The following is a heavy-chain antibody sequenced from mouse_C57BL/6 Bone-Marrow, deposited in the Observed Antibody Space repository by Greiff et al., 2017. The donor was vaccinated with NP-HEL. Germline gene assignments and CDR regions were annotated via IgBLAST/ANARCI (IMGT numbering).Heavy chain of an antibody. CDR1: GYTFTEYT. CDR2: FYPGGGST. CDR3: ERHEGPSYYYGSSSWFAY. J-gene: IGHJ3*01. D-gene: IGHD1-1*01. V-gene: IGHV1-62-2*01. Sequence: QVQLKESGAELVKPGASVKLSCKASGYTFTEYTIHWVKQRSGQGLEWIGWFYPGGGSTKYTANFKDQATLTADKSSSTVYMELSRLTSEDSAGYFCERHEGPSYYYGSSSWFAYWGQGTLVTVSA.